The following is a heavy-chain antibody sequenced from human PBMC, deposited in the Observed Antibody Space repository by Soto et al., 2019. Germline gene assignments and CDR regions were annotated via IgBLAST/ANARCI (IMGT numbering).Heavy chain of an antibody. CDR3: AKGDILTGSKEGWDY. Sequence: EVQLLESGGGLVQPGGSLRLSCAASGFTFRSYAMSWVRQAPGRGLECVSSIDGSGAGAYYADSVKGRFTISRDNSKNTLDVQMNRLRAEDTAVYSCAKGDILTGSKEGWDYWGQGTLVTVSS. CDR2: IDGSGAGA. D-gene: IGHD3-9*01. CDR1: GFTFRSYA. V-gene: IGHV3-23*01. J-gene: IGHJ4*02.